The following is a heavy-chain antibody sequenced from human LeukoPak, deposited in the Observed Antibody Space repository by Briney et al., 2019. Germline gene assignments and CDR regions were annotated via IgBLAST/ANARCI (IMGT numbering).Heavy chain of an antibody. CDR3: ARELHTSYYDSSGYYYAHYFDY. J-gene: IGHJ4*02. CDR2: IYTSGST. D-gene: IGHD3-22*01. Sequence: SETLSLTCTVSGGSISSGSYYWSWIRQPAGKGLEWIGRIYTSGSTNYNPSLKSRVTISVDTSKNQFSLKLSSVTAADTAVYYCARELHTSYYDSSGYYYAHYFDYWGQGTLVTVSS. V-gene: IGHV4-61*02. CDR1: GGSISSGSYY.